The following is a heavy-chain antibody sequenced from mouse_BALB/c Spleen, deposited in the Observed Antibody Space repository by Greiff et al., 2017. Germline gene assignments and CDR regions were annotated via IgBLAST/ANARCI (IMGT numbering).Heavy chain of an antibody. CDR1: GYTFTSYY. J-gene: IGHJ4*01. Sequence: VKLMESGPELVKPGASVRISCKASGYTFTSYYIHWVKQRPGQGLEWIGWIYPGNVNTKYNEKFKGKATLTADKSSSTAYMQLSSLTSEDSAVYFCARLGGNYEAMDYWGQGTSVTVSS. CDR3: ARLGGNYEAMDY. CDR2: IYPGNVNT. V-gene: IGHV1S56*01. D-gene: IGHD2-1*01.